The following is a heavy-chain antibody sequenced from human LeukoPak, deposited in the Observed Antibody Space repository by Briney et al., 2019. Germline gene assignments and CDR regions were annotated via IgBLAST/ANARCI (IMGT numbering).Heavy chain of an antibody. CDR3: ASLDAIHSGSYLGWFDP. CDR1: GGPISSSSYY. J-gene: IGHJ5*02. D-gene: IGHD1-26*01. Sequence: PSQTLSLTCAVSGGPISSSSYYWGWIRQPPGKGLEWIGNIYYSGSTYYNPSLKSRVTISVDTSKNQFSLKLSSVTAADTAVYYCASLDAIHSGSYLGWFDPWGQGTLVTVSS. V-gene: IGHV4-39*07. CDR2: IYYSGST.